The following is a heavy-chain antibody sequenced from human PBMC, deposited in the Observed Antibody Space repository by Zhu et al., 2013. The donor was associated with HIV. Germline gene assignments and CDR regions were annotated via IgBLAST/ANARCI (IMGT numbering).Heavy chain of an antibody. CDR3: AAEGITGTPYYYYGMDV. CDR2: IVVGSGNT. J-gene: IGHJ6*02. D-gene: IGHD1-20*01. CDR1: GFTFTSSA. Sequence: QLVQSGPEVKKPGTSVKVSCKASGFTFTSSAVQWVRQARGQRLEWIGWIVVGSGNTNYAQKFQERVTITRDMSTSTAYMELSSLRSEDSAVYYCAAEGITGTPYYYYGMDVWGQGTTVTVSS. V-gene: IGHV1-58*01.